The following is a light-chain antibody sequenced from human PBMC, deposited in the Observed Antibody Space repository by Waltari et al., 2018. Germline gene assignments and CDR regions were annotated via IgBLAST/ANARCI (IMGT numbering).Light chain of an antibody. J-gene: IGLJ1*01. CDR3: CSYAGTITPYV. CDR2: EAN. Sequence: QSALTQPASVSGSPGQSVTISCTGTSSDVGSYNLVSWSQHHPDKAPKLMIYEANKRPSGVSNRFSGSKSGITASLTISGLQAEDEADYYCCSYAGTITPYVFGSGTKVTVL. CDR1: SSDVGSYNL. V-gene: IGLV2-23*01.